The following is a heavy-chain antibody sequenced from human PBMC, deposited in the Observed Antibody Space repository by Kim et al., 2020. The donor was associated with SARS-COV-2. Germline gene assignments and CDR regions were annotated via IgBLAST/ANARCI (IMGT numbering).Heavy chain of an antibody. V-gene: IGHV3-23*01. Sequence: GGSLRLSCAASGFTFSSYAMSWVRQAPGKGLEWVSAISGSGGSTYYADSVKGRFTISRDTSKNTLYLQMNSLRAEDTAVYYCAKEYYDILTGYFYYYYGMDVWGQGTTVTVSS. D-gene: IGHD3-9*01. CDR3: AKEYYDILTGYFYYYYGMDV. J-gene: IGHJ6*02. CDR2: ISGSGGST. CDR1: GFTFSSYA.